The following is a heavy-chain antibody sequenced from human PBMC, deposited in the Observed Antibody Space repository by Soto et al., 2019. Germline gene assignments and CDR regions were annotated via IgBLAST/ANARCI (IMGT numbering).Heavy chain of an antibody. Sequence: ASVKVSCKASGYTFTGYYMHWVRQAPGQGLEWMGWINPNSGGTNYAQKFQGWVTMTRDRSISTAYMELSRLRSDDTAVYYCARVGARGVATKNYYGMDVWGQGTTVTVSS. J-gene: IGHJ6*02. CDR2: INPNSGGT. D-gene: IGHD5-12*01. CDR1: GYTFTGYY. CDR3: ARVGARGVATKNYYGMDV. V-gene: IGHV1-2*04.